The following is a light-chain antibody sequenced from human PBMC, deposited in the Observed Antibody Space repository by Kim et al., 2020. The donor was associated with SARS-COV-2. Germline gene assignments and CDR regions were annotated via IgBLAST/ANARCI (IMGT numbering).Light chain of an antibody. CDR1: SSDVGGYNY. CDR3: CSYAGSYTEV. J-gene: IGLJ2*01. Sequence: GQLVTISCTGTSSDVGGYNYVTWYQQHPGKAPKLMIYDVTKRPSGVPDRFSGSKSGNTASLTISGLQGEDEADYYCCSYAGSYTEVFGGGTQLTVL. V-gene: IGLV2-11*01. CDR2: DVT.